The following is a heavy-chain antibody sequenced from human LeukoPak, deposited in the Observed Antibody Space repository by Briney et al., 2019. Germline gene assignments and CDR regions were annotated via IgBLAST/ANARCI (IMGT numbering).Heavy chain of an antibody. J-gene: IGHJ6*02. CDR2: ISSSSTYI. CDR1: EFTFSTYS. D-gene: IGHD4-4*01. V-gene: IGHV3-21*01. CDR3: ARGRLTVTQNYHYYGMDV. Sequence: GGSLRLSCAASEFTFSTYSIIWVRQAPGKGLEWVSSISSSSTYISYADSVKGRFIISRDNARNSLYLQMNSLKAEDTAVYYCARGRLTVTQNYHYYGMDVWGQGTTVTVSS.